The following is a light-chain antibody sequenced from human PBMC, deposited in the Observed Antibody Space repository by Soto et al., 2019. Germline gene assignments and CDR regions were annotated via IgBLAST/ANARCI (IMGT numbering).Light chain of an antibody. V-gene: IGKV1-5*03. CDR1: ENINTW. Sequence: DIQMTQSPSTLSASVGDRVTITCRASENINTWLAWYQQKPGKGPKLLIHKASNLESGVPSRFSGSGSGTEFTLTISSLQPEDFATYYCLQYLTDRTFGQGTKVDIK. J-gene: IGKJ1*01. CDR2: KAS. CDR3: LQYLTDRT.